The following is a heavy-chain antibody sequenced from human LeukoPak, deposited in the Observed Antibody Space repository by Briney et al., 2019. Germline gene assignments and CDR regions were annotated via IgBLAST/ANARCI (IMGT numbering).Heavy chain of an antibody. D-gene: IGHD6-6*01. CDR2: ISTSSSYI. V-gene: IGHV3-21*01. CDR1: GFNFNIYN. J-gene: IGHJ4*02. Sequence: GESLKISCAASGFNFNIYNMNWVRQAPGKGLEWVSSISTSSSYIYYADSVKGRFTISRDDAKNSLYLLMNSLRAEDTAVYYCARDDSSSKFDYWGQGTLVTVSS. CDR3: ARDDSSSKFDY.